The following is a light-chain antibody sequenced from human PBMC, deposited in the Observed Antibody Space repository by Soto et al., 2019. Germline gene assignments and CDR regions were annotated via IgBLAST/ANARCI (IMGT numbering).Light chain of an antibody. J-gene: IGKJ4*01. CDR1: QRISRW. Sequence: DIQMTQSPSTLSASVGDRVTITCRASQRISRWLAWYQRKPGKAPKVLIYDASSLETGVPSRFSGSGSGTEFTLTISSLQPDDFGTYYCQQYNGYLLSFGGGTKVDLK. CDR3: QQYNGYLLS. V-gene: IGKV1-5*01. CDR2: DAS.